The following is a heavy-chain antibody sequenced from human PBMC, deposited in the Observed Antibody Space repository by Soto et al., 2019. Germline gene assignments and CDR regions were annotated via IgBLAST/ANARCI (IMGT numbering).Heavy chain of an antibody. CDR2: ISGSGGST. J-gene: IGHJ4*02. V-gene: IGHV3-23*01. CDR1: GFTFSSYA. CDR3: AKGSHYGSGSYYWN. D-gene: IGHD3-10*01. Sequence: EVQLLESGGGLVQPGGSLRLSCAASGFTFSSYAMSWVHQAPGKGLEWVSAISGSGGSTYYADSVKGRFTISRDNSKNTLYLQMNSLRAEDTAVYYCAKGSHYGSGSYYWNWGQGTLVTVSS.